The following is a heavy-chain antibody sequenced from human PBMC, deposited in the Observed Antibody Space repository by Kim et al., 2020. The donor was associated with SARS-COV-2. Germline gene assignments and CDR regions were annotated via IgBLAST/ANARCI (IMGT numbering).Heavy chain of an antibody. V-gene: IGHV3-53*04. CDR1: GFTVSSNY. D-gene: IGHD3-10*01. CDR3: ASFTGYYYGSGPDYYFDY. Sequence: GGSLRLSCAASGFTVSSNYMSWVRQAPGKGLEWVSVIYSGGSTYYADSLKGRFTISSHNSKNKLYLQMNSQRAEDTAVYYCASFTGYYYGSGPDYYFDYWGQGTLVTVSS. J-gene: IGHJ4*02. CDR2: IYSGGST.